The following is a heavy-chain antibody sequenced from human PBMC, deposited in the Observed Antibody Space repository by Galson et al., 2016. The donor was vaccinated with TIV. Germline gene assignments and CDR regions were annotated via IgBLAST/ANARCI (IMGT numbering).Heavy chain of an antibody. Sequence: SCKASGDTFSNYAISWVRQAPGRGPEWMGRINPIFHTATYAQKLQARVTIMADKSTTTIYMELNSLRSEDTAVYYCAREMSFYDSTAYYPFDIWGQGTQVTVSS. D-gene: IGHD3-22*01. CDR2: INPIFHTA. V-gene: IGHV1-69*06. CDR1: GDTFSNYA. J-gene: IGHJ3*02. CDR3: AREMSFYDSTAYYPFDI.